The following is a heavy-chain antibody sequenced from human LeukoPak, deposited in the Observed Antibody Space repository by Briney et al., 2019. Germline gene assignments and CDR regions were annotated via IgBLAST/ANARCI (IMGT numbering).Heavy chain of an antibody. Sequence: ASVKVSCKASGYTFTSYAMHWVRQAPGQRLEWMGWINAGNGNTKYSQKFQGRVTITRDTSASTAYMELSSLRSEDTAVYYCLQSQDYYYGMDVWGQGTTVTVSS. J-gene: IGHJ6*02. V-gene: IGHV1-3*01. CDR2: INAGNGNT. CDR3: LQSQDYYYGMDV. D-gene: IGHD4-11*01. CDR1: GYTFTSYA.